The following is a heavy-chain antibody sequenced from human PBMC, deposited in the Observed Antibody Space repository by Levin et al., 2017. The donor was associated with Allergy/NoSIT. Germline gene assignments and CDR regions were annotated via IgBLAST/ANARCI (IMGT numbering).Heavy chain of an antibody. Sequence: GGSLRLSCAASGFTFSSYAMSWVRQAPGKGLEWVSAISGSGGSTYYADSVKGRFTISRDNSKNTLYLQMNSLRAEDTAVYYCAKGGLGLQYPYGMDVWGQGTTVTVSS. J-gene: IGHJ6*02. D-gene: IGHD4-11*01. CDR3: AKGGLGLQYPYGMDV. CDR2: ISGSGGST. V-gene: IGHV3-23*01. CDR1: GFTFSSYA.